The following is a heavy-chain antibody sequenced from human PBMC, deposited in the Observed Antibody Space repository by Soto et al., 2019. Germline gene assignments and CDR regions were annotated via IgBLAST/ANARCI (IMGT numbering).Heavy chain of an antibody. J-gene: IGHJ4*02. D-gene: IGHD2-15*01. CDR1: GFTFSSYG. V-gene: IGHV3-33*01. CDR3: ARDKGGYVDY. CDR2: ISYDGSNK. Sequence: QVQLVESGGGVVQPGRSLRLSCAASGFTFSSYGMHWVRQAPGKGLEWVAVISYDGSNKYYADSVKGRFTISRDNSKNTLYLQMNRLRAEDTAVYYCARDKGGYVDYWGQGTLVTVSS.